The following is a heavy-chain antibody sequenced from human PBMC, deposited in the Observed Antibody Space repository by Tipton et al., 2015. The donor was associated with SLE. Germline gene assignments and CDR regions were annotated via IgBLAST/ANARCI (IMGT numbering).Heavy chain of an antibody. CDR3: ARHRGYFTVSDYIDY. CDR2: IYYGGET. V-gene: IGHV4-39*07. J-gene: IGHJ4*02. CDR1: GGSISSSSFY. Sequence: TLSLTCTVSGGSISSSSFYWGWVRQPPGKGLEWIGSIYYGGETYYNPSLKSRVTISVDTSKNQFSLKLTSVTAADAAVYYCARHRGYFTVSDYIDYWGQGTLVTVSS. D-gene: IGHD2-8*01.